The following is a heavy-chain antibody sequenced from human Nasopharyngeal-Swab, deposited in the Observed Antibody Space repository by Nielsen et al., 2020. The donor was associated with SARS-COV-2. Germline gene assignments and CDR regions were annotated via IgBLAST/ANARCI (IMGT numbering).Heavy chain of an antibody. V-gene: IGHV3-30-3*01. J-gene: IGHJ6*02. Sequence: WIRQPPGQGLEWVAVISYDGSNKYYAGSVKGRFTISRDNSKNTLYLQMNSLRAEDTAVYYCARTDSSGYYPVTYYYYGMDVWGQGTTVTVSS. CDR2: ISYDGSNK. CDR3: ARTDSSGYYPVTYYYYGMDV. D-gene: IGHD3-22*01.